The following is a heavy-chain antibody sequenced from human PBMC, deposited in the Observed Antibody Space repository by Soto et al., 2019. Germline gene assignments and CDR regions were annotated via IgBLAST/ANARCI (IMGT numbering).Heavy chain of an antibody. V-gene: IGHV4-31*03. CDR3: ARARSTIFGVPPRMGY. Sequence: SETLSLTCTVSGGSISSGGYYWNWIRQHPGKGLEWIGYIYDSGSTYYNPSLKSRVTISVGTSENQFSLKLTSVTAADTAVYYCARARSTIFGVPPRMGYWGQGTLVTVSS. D-gene: IGHD3-3*01. CDR2: IYDSGST. J-gene: IGHJ4*02. CDR1: GGSISSGGYY.